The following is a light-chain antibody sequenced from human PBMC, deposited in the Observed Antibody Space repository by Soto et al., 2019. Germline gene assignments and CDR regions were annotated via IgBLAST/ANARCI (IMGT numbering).Light chain of an antibody. CDR2: GAS. CDR3: QQYGRSWT. V-gene: IGKV3-20*01. J-gene: IGKJ1*01. Sequence: EIVLTQPPDTVSVSPGERVTLSCRASQNIFSNYLAWYQQKPGQAPRLLIYGASTRATGIADRFSGGGSGTDFTLTISRLEPEDFAVYHCQQYGRSWTFGQGTKVDIK. CDR1: QNIFSNY.